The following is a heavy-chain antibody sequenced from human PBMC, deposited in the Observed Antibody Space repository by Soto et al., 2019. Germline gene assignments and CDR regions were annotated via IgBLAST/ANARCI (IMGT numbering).Heavy chain of an antibody. Sequence: SVEVSCKASGYTFTSYYMHWVRQAPGQGLEWMGIINPSGGSTSYAQKFQGRVTMTRDTSTSTVYMELSSLRSEGTAVYYCAREHGLIAAGFDYWGQGTLVTVSS. V-gene: IGHV1-46*03. CDR2: INPSGGST. J-gene: IGHJ4*02. CDR1: GYTFTSYY. D-gene: IGHD6-13*01. CDR3: AREHGLIAAGFDY.